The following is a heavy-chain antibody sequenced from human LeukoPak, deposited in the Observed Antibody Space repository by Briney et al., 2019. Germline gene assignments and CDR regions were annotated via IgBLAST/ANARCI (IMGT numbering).Heavy chain of an antibody. CDR2: ISYHGNNK. J-gene: IGHJ4*02. D-gene: IGHD4-17*01. Sequence: PGTSLTLSCAASGFILSDFAMHWVRQAPGKGLEWVAVISYHGNNKYYADSVKGRFAISRDNARNTLYLQMNSLRPEDAAVYSCVREDYGEYYFDYWGQGTPVTVSS. CDR1: GFILSDFA. CDR3: VREDYGEYYFDY. V-gene: IGHV3-30*09.